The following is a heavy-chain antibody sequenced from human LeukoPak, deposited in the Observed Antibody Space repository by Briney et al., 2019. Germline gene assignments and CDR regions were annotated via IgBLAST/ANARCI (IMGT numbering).Heavy chain of an antibody. V-gene: IGHV3-74*01. CDR3: ARVPYVFDL. Sequence: PGGSLRLSCAASGFTFSNYWMHWVRQAPGKGLVWVSRINRDGSSTDYLDSVKGRFTISRDNARNTLYLKMNSLRAEDTAVYYCARVPYVFDLWGQGTMVTVSS. CDR2: INRDGSST. J-gene: IGHJ3*01. CDR1: GFTFSNYW.